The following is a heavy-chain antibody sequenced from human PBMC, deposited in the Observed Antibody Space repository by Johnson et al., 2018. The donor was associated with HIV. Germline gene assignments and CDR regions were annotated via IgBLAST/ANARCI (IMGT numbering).Heavy chain of an antibody. V-gene: IGHV3-NL1*01. CDR1: GFTFSSYT. CDR3: TRDGLDAFDM. J-gene: IGHJ3*02. CDR2: ISGSGGST. Sequence: QVQLVESGGGVVQPGRSLRLSCAASGFTFSSYTMHWVRQAPGKGLEWVSVISGSGGSTYYAAPVKGRFTISRDNAKNTLYLQMNSLRVEDTALYYCTRDGLDAFDMWGQGTMVTVSS.